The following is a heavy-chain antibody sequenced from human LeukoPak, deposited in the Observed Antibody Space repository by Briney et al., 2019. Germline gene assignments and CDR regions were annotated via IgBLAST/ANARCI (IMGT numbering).Heavy chain of an antibody. D-gene: IGHD3-10*01. V-gene: IGHV3-74*01. J-gene: IGHJ1*01. CDR3: VRSITMFQH. CDR1: GFTFSNYW. CDR2: INPDGSTT. Sequence: GGSLRLSCAAPGFTFSNYWMHWVRQDPGKGLVWVSFINPDGSTTNYADSVKGRFTISRDNAKNSLYLRMNSLRAEDTALYYCVRSITMFQHWGQGTLVTVSS.